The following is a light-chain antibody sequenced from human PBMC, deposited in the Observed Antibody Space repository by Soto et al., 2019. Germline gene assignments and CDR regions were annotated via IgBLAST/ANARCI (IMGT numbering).Light chain of an antibody. CDR2: EVS. CDR3: SSYAGSILGV. CDR1: SSDVGGYKY. J-gene: IGLJ3*02. V-gene: IGLV2-8*01. Sequence: QSALTQPPSASGSPGQTVTISCTGTSSDVGGYKYVSWYQQHPGKAPKLMIYEVSKRPSGVPDRFSGSKSGNTASLTVSGLQAEDEADYYCSSYAGSILGVFGGGTKLTVL.